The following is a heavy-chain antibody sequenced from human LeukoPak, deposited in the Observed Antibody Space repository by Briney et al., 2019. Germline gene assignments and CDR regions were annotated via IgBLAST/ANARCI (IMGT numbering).Heavy chain of an antibody. D-gene: IGHD3-16*01. J-gene: IGHJ4*02. V-gene: IGHV4-59*01. CDR1: GGSISSYY. Sequence: ASETLSLTCTVSGGSISSYYLSWIRQPPGKGLEWIGYIYYSGSTNYNPSLKSRVTISVDTSKNQFSLELSSVTAADTAVYYCARDKGGEGPDYWGQGTLVTLSS. CDR2: IYYSGST. CDR3: ARDKGGEGPDY.